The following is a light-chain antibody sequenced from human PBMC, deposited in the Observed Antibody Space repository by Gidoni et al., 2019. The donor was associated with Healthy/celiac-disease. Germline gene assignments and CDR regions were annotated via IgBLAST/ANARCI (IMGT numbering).Light chain of an antibody. V-gene: IGLV3-19*01. Sequence: SSELTQDPAVSVALGQTDRNTCQGDRLRSYYASWYQQKPGQAPVLVIYGKNNRPSGIPDRFSGSSSGNTASLTITGAQAEDEADYYCNSRDSSGNHVVFGGGTKLTVL. CDR3: NSRDSSGNHVV. CDR1: RLRSYY. CDR2: GKN. J-gene: IGLJ2*01.